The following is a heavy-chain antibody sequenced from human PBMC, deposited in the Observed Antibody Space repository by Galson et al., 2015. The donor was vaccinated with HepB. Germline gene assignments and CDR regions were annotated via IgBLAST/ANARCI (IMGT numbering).Heavy chain of an antibody. CDR3: ATTYYYGSGSYPTGGVY. V-gene: IGHV1-69*13. J-gene: IGHJ4*02. CDR2: IIPTFGTA. CDR1: GGTFSSYA. D-gene: IGHD3-10*01. Sequence: SVKVSCKASGGTFSSYAISWVRQAPGQGLEWMGGIIPTFGTANYAQKFQGRVTITADESTSTAYMELSSLRSEDTAVYYCATTYYYGSGSYPTGGVYWGQGTLVTVSS.